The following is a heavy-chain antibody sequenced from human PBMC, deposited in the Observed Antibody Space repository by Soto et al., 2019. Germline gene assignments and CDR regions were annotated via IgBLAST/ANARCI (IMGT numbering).Heavy chain of an antibody. CDR3: ARDAPPWLRSNGRTFDY. Sequence: ARGKVSCMASGGTVSSYGISSVRQAPGQGLEWMGWISAYNGNTNYAQNLQGRVTMTKDTSTSTSYMELRSLRSDDTAVYYCARDAPPWLRSNGRTFDYWGQATLVTASS. J-gene: IGHJ4*02. CDR2: ISAYNGNT. V-gene: IGHV1-18*04. D-gene: IGHD5-12*01. CDR1: GGTVSSYG.